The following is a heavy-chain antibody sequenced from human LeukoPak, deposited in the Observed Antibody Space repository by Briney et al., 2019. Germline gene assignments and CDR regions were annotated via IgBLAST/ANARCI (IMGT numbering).Heavy chain of an antibody. CDR2: IIPILGIA. Sequence: SVKVSCKASGGTFSSYTISWVRQAPGQGLEWMGRIIPILGIANYAQKFQGRVTITADKSTSTAYMELSSLRSEDTAAYYCARAQQQLDGPFDYWGQGTLVTVSS. CDR1: GGTFSSYT. J-gene: IGHJ4*02. V-gene: IGHV1-69*02. CDR3: ARAQQQLDGPFDY. D-gene: IGHD6-13*01.